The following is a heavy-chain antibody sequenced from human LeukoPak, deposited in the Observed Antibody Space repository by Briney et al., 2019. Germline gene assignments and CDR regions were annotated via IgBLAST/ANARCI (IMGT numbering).Heavy chain of an antibody. J-gene: IGHJ4*02. V-gene: IGHV3-48*01. Sequence: GGSLRLSCAASGFTFSTYSMSWVRQAPGKGLEWISHISAASRGIYYADSVKGRFTISRDNAENSVFLQMRSLRLEETAVYYCARGEYNQVGIGYKRCDNWGQGALVTVSS. CDR3: ARGEYNQVGIGYKRCDN. CDR2: ISAASRGI. D-gene: IGHD1-14*01. CDR1: GFTFSTYS.